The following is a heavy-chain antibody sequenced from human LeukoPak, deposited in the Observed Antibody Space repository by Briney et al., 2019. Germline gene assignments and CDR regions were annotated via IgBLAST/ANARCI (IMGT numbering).Heavy chain of an antibody. D-gene: IGHD3-3*01. CDR1: GYTLTSYG. CDR2: ISAYNGNT. CDR3: ARSTIFGVVTVEFEY. V-gene: IGHV1-18*01. J-gene: IGHJ4*02. Sequence: ASVKVSCEASGYTLTSYGINWMRQAPGQGLEWMGWISAYNGNTNYAQKLQGRVTMTTDTSTSTAYMELRSLRSDDTAVYYCARSTIFGVVTVEFEYWGQGTLVTVSS.